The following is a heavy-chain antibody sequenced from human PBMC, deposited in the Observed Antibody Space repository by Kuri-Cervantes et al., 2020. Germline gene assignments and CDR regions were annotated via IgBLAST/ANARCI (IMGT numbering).Heavy chain of an antibody. CDR2: ISWDGGST. CDR3: AKDMDSSSWYGEYFPH. V-gene: IGHV3-43*01. Sequence: GGSLRLSCAASGFTFDDYTMHWFRQSPGKGLEWVSLISWDGGSTYHADSVKGRFTISRDNSKNALYLQMNSLRAEDTALYYCAKDMDSSSWYGEYFPHWGQGTLVSLL. CDR1: GFTFDDYT. J-gene: IGHJ1*01. D-gene: IGHD6-13*01.